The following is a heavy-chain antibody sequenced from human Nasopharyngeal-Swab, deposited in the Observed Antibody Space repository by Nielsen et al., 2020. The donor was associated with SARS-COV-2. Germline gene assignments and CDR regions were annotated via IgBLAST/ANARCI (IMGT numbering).Heavy chain of an antibody. V-gene: IGHV4-30-2*01. J-gene: IGHJ5*02. CDR2: IYHSGRT. D-gene: IGHD1-1*01. CDR3: ARGGHWQFDP. Sequence: SETLSLTCAVSGGSISSGGYSWSWIRQPPGKGLEWIGYIYHSGRTNYNPSLKSRVSISVDTSKNQFSLKLSSVTAADTAVYYCARGGHWQFDPWGQGTLVTASS. CDR1: GGSISSGGYS.